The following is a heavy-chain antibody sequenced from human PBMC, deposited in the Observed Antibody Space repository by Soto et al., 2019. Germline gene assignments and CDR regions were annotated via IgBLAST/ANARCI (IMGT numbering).Heavy chain of an antibody. Sequence: QVQLVQSGAEVKKPGSSVKVSCKASGGTFSSYAISWVRQAPGQGLEWMGGIIPIFGTANCAQKFQGRVTITANESTSTAYMELSSLRSEDTAVYYCARDQGCSSTSCYSGVYAFDIWGQGTMVTVSS. V-gene: IGHV1-69*01. CDR2: IIPIFGTA. CDR1: GGTFSSYA. CDR3: ARDQGCSSTSCYSGVYAFDI. D-gene: IGHD2-2*02. J-gene: IGHJ3*02.